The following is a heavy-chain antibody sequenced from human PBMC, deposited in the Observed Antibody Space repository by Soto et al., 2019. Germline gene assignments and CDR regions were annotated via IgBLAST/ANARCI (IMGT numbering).Heavy chain of an antibody. D-gene: IGHD4-17*01. CDR1: GLTFSDRY. CDR3: TTXTTVDYYFDY. V-gene: IGHV3-72*01. J-gene: IGHJ4*02. Sequence: EVQLVESGGGLVQPGGSLRLSCAASGLTFSDRYMDWVRQAPGKGLEWVGRIRKKTNSYTTEYAASVKGRFIISRDDSTNSLYLQMSSLKTEDTAVYYXTTXTTVDYYFDYWGQGTLVTVSS. CDR2: IRKKTNSYTT.